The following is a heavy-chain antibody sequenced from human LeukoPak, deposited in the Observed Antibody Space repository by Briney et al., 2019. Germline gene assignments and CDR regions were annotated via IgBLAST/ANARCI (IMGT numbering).Heavy chain of an antibody. CDR3: TTEPTYYDILTGYFDY. CDR2: IKSKTDGGTT. J-gene: IGHJ4*02. CDR1: GFTFSNAW. D-gene: IGHD3-9*01. Sequence: GGSLRLSCAASGFTFSNAWMSWVRQAPGKGLEWVGRIKSKTDGGTTDYAAPVEGRFTISRDDSKNTLYLQMNSLKTEDTAVYYCTTEPTYYDILTGYFDYWGQGTLVTVSS. V-gene: IGHV3-15*01.